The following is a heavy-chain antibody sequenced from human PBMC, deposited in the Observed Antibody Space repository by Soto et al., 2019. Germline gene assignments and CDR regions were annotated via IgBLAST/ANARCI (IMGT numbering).Heavy chain of an antibody. CDR1: GGTFSSYA. CDR3: ARERGAPNGWRKDSLGF. J-gene: IGHJ3*01. D-gene: IGHD2-8*01. Sequence: SVKVSFKASGGTFSSYAISWVRQAPGQGLEWMGGIIPIFGTANYAQKFQGRVTITTDASTSTAYMELSSLRSEDTAVYYCARERGAPNGWRKDSLGFWGEWTMVT. V-gene: IGHV1-69*05. CDR2: IIPIFGTA.